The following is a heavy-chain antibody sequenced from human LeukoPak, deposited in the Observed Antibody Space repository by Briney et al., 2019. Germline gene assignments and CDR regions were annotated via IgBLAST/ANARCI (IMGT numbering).Heavy chain of an antibody. CDR1: GFTFSSYD. J-gene: IGHJ6*04. Sequence: PGGSLRLSCAASGFTFSSYDMYWVRQSPGEGLEWVSAINIAGDTYYAASVKGRFTISRENAKNSLSLQMSSLRAGDTAVYYCARGVPFGEKGIDVWGKGTTVTVSS. CDR2: INIAGDT. V-gene: IGHV3-13*01. D-gene: IGHD3-10*01. CDR3: ARGVPFGEKGIDV.